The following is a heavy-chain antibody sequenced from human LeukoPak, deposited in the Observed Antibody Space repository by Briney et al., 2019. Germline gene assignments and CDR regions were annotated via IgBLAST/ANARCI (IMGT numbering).Heavy chain of an antibody. V-gene: IGHV3-66*02. D-gene: IGHD1-26*01. CDR1: GFTVSSNY. CDR3: ARGQGVYGSYSFDY. J-gene: IGHJ4*02. CDR2: IYSGGST. Sequence: GRSLRLSCAASGFTVSSNYMSWVRQAPGKGLEWVSVIYSGGSTYYADSVKGRFTISRDNSKNTLYLQMNSLRAEDTAVYYCARGQGVYGSYSFDYWGQGTLVTVSS.